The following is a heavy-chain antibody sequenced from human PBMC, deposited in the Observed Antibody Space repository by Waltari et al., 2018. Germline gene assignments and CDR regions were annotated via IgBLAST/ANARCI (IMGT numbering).Heavy chain of an antibody. D-gene: IGHD3-10*01. CDR3: ASSLAPIGSGDFQH. CDR1: GGSISSSDYF. J-gene: IGHJ1*01. V-gene: IGHV4-39*07. Sequence: QLQLQESGPGLVEPSETLSLSCTVSGGSISSSDYFWGWLRQSPGRGLEWIGNIHYRGDTHYNPSLNSRVTMSLDKTKNQFSLKLYSVTAADTAVYYCASSLAPIGSGDFQHWGQGTLVTVSS. CDR2: IHYRGDT.